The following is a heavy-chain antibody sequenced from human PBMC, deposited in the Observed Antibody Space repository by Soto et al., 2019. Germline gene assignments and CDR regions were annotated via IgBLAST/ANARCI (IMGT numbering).Heavy chain of an antibody. CDR1: GFPFRDYY. Sequence: GGSLRLSCAASGFPFRDYYMSWIRQAPGKGLEWVSYISSSSSYTNYAASVKGRFTISRDNAKNSLYLQMNSLRAEDTAVYYCARAPVSEWELGFDYWGQGTLVTVSS. V-gene: IGHV3-11*06. J-gene: IGHJ4*02. D-gene: IGHD1-26*01. CDR2: ISSSSSYT. CDR3: ARAPVSEWELGFDY.